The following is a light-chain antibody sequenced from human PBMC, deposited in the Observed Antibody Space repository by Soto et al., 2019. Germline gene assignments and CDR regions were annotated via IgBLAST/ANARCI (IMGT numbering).Light chain of an antibody. Sequence: EIVMTQSPATLSVSPGERATLSCRASQSVSSNLAWYQQKPGQAPRLLIYGASTRATGIPARFSGSGSGTEFTITISSLQSEDFAVYYCQHYYNSPMFGHGTKVEIK. CDR2: GAS. J-gene: IGKJ1*01. V-gene: IGKV3-15*01. CDR1: QSVSSN. CDR3: QHYYNSPM.